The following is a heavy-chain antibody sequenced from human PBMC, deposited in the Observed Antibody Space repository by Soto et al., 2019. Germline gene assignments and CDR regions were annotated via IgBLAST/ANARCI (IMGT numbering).Heavy chain of an antibody. V-gene: IGHV3-21*01. Sequence: EVQLVESGGGLVKPGGSLRLSCAASGFTFSSYSMNWVRQAPGKGLEWVSSISSSSSYIYYADSVKGRFTISRDNAKNSLYLQMNSLRAEDTAVYYCARGSQWLAKYYFDYWGQGTLVTVSS. CDR3: ARGSQWLAKYYFDY. CDR2: ISSSSSYI. CDR1: GFTFSSYS. J-gene: IGHJ4*02. D-gene: IGHD6-19*01.